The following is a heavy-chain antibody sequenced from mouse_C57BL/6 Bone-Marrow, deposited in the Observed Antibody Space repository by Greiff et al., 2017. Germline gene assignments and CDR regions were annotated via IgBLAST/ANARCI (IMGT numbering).Heavy chain of an antibody. CDR2: INPGSGGT. CDR3: ARCAWYAY. CDR1: GYAFTNSL. J-gene: IGHJ3*01. Sequence: QVQLQQSGAELVRPGTSVKVSCKASGYAFTNSLIAWVKQRPGQGLEWIGVINPGSGGTNYNEKFKGKATMTADKSSSTAYMQLSSLTSEESAVYFGARCAWYAYWGQGTLVTVSA. V-gene: IGHV1-54*01.